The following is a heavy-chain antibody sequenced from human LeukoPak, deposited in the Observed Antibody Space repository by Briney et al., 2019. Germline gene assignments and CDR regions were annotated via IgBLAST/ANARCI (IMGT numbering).Heavy chain of an antibody. Sequence: GGSLRLSCAASGFTFSSYAMSWVRQAPGKSLEWVSGIGGSGSRTYYADSVKGRFTISRDNSKNTLYLHMNSLRAEDTAVYYCASFAPYDAFDIWGQGTVVTVSS. CDR3: ASFAPYDAFDI. J-gene: IGHJ3*02. CDR1: GFTFSSYA. CDR2: IGGSGSRT. V-gene: IGHV3-23*01.